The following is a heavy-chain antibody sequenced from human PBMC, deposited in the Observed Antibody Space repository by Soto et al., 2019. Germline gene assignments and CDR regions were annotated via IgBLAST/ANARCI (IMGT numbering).Heavy chain of an antibody. Sequence: EVQLVDSGGDLVKPGGSLRLSCAGSGFAFSDAWINWVRQAPGKGLEWVGRIKSKALGGTTDFAAPVRGRFAIARDDSTKKAYIQMKSLHTKATAVYYCTTDSYDTMTGGRFDSRRHGTLVTVSS. CDR2: IKSKALGGTT. V-gene: IGHV3-15*07. CDR1: GFAFSDAW. J-gene: IGHJ4*01. D-gene: IGHD3-10*02. CDR3: TTDSYDTMTGGRFDS.